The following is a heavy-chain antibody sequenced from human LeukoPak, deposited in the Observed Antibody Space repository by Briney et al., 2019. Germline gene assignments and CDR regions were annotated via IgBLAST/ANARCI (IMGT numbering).Heavy chain of an antibody. J-gene: IGHJ5*02. Sequence: SETLSLTCTVSGGSISGYSWTWIRQPPGQGLEWIGYFHNSRTTSYNPSLTGRVIISVDTAMDQISLKPNSVTAADTAVYYCARGHLGLSPWGQGTLVTVSS. CDR3: ARGHLGLSP. CDR1: GGSISGYS. D-gene: IGHD3-10*01. V-gene: IGHV4-59*01. CDR2: FHNSRTT.